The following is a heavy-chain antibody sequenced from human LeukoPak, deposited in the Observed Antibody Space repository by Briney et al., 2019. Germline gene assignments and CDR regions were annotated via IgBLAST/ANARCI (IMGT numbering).Heavy chain of an antibody. Sequence: GGSLRLSCAASGFTFSSYAMHWVRQAPGKGLEWVARIKRKIDGETTDYAAPVKGRFIISRDDSKNTLLLQMNSLESEDTAVYHCVIGVGASDTDYWGQGTLVTVSS. D-gene: IGHD1-26*01. V-gene: IGHV3-15*05. CDR1: GFTFSSYA. CDR2: IKRKIDGETT. CDR3: VIGVGASDTDY. J-gene: IGHJ4*02.